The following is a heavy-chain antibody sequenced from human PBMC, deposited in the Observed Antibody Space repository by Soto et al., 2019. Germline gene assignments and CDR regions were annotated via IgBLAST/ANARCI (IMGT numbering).Heavy chain of an antibody. V-gene: IGHV1-46*01. CDR1: GYTFTSYY. CDR2: INPSGGST. Sequence: GSSVKVSCKASGYTFTSYYMHWVRQAPGQGLEWMGIINPSGGSTSYAQKFQGRVTMTRDTSTSTVYMELSSLRSEDTAVYYCAREAIVVVTACDIWGQGTMVTVS. D-gene: IGHD2-21*02. J-gene: IGHJ3*02. CDR3: AREAIVVVTACDI.